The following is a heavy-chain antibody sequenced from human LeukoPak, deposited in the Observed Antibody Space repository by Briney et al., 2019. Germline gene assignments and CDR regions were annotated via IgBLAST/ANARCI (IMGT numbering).Heavy chain of an antibody. CDR2: ITTTSAYI. CDR1: GFIFSDYT. V-gene: IGHV3-21*01. CDR3: ARDIVHGDYVSAY. Sequence: PGGSLRPSCAASGFIFSDYTLNWVRQAPGKGLEWVSSITTTSAYIYYADSVKGRFTISRDNAKNSLYLQMNSLRADDTAVYYCARDIVHGDYVSAYWGQGTLVTVSS. D-gene: IGHD4-17*01. J-gene: IGHJ4*02.